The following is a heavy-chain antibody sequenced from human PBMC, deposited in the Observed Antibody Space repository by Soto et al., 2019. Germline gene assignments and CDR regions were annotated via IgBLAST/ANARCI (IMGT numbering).Heavy chain of an antibody. CDR1: GGSFSGYY. D-gene: IGHD5-12*01. V-gene: IGHV4-34*01. CDR3: ARGPKWLRLPTLPNYYYYYYMDV. CDR2: INHSGST. Sequence: PSETLSLTFAVYGGSFSGYYWSWIRQPPGKGLEWIGEINHSGSTNYNPSLKSRVTISVDTSKNQFSLKLSSVTAADTAVYYCARGPKWLRLPTLPNYYYYYYMDVWGKGTTVTVSS. J-gene: IGHJ6*03.